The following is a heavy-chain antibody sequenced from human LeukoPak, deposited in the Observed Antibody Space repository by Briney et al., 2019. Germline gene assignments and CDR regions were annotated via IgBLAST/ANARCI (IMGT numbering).Heavy chain of an antibody. V-gene: IGHV1-8*01. J-gene: IGHJ5*02. Sequence: ASVKVSCKASGYTFTSYDINWVRQATGQGLEWVGWMNPNSGNTGYAQKFQGRVTMTRNTSISTAYMELSSLRSEDTAVYYCARDLVRGANSIDPWGQGTLVTVSS. CDR3: ARDLVRGANSIDP. D-gene: IGHD3-10*01. CDR1: GYTFTSYD. CDR2: MNPNSGNT.